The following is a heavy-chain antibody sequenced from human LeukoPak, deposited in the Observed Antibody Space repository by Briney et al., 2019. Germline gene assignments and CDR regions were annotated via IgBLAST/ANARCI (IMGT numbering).Heavy chain of an antibody. V-gene: IGHV3-21*01. J-gene: IGHJ4*02. CDR3: ARGSARDSSGYYYYPLDY. CDR1: GFTFSSYS. D-gene: IGHD3-22*01. CDR2: ISSSSSYI. Sequence: PGGSLRLSCAASGFTFSSYSMNWVRQAPGKGLEWVSSISSSSSYIYYADSVKGRFTISRDNAKNSLYLQMNSLRAEDTAVYYCARGSARDSSGYYYYPLDYWGQGTLVTVSS.